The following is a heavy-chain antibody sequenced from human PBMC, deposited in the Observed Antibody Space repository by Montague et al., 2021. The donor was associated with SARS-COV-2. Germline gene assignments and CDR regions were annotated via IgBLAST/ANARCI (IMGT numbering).Heavy chain of an antibody. CDR1: GDSVSSNSVA. Sequence: CAISGDSVSSNSVAWNWIRQSPSRGLEWLGRTYYRSKWYSDYAPXVKGRLTVNPDASKNEFSLELNSVTPEDTAVYYCVRYSGSFYFDFWGQGTLVTVSS. CDR2: TYYRSKWYS. J-gene: IGHJ4*02. D-gene: IGHD6-19*01. CDR3: VRYSGSFYFDF. V-gene: IGHV6-1*01.